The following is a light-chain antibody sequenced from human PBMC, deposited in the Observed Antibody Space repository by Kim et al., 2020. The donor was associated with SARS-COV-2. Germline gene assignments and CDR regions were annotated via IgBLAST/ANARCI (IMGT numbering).Light chain of an antibody. CDR3: ASWDDSLSGSV. J-gene: IGLJ3*02. CDR1: TSNIGQNS. V-gene: IGLV1-47*01. CDR2: KNS. Sequence: QSVVTQPPSASGTPGQAVTISCSGSTSNIGQNSVFWYQQLPGTAPKLIIYKNSQRPSGVPARFSGSKSGTSASLTISGLRSEDEAAYYCASWDDSLSGSVFGGGTQLTVL.